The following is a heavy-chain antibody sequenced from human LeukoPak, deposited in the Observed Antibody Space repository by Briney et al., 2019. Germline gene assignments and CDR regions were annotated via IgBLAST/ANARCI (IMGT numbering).Heavy chain of an antibody. CDR2: IYYSGST. CDR3: SSSIGSYYA. CDR1: GGSISSYY. Sequence: KPSETLSLTCTVSGGSISSYYWSWIRQPPGKGLEWIGYIYYSGSTNYNPSLKSRVTISVDTSKNQFSLKVSSVTAADTAVHYCSSSIGSYYAWGQGTLVIVSS. V-gene: IGHV4-59*08. J-gene: IGHJ4*02. D-gene: IGHD1-26*01.